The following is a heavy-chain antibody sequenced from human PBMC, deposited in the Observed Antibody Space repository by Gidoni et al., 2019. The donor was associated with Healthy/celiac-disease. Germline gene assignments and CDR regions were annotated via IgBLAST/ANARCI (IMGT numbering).Heavy chain of an antibody. J-gene: IGHJ5*02. CDR3: ARPGGGSYSRVRWFDP. Sequence: QVQLQQCGAGLSKPSETLSLTCAVEGGSFSGYYWSWIRQPPGKGLEWIGEINHSGSTNYNPSLKSRVTISVDTSKNQFSLKLSSVTAADTAVYYCARPGGGSYSRVRWFDPWGQGTLVTVSS. V-gene: IGHV4-34*01. CDR2: INHSGST. CDR1: GGSFSGYY. D-gene: IGHD1-26*01.